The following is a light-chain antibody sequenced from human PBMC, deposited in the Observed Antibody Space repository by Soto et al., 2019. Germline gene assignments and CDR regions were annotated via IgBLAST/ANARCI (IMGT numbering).Light chain of an antibody. V-gene: IGKV3-20*01. J-gene: IGKJ1*01. CDR3: QQYAGAPWT. CDR1: QSVTSNY. CDR2: AAN. Sequence: EIVLTQSPGTLSVSPGERAALSCKASQSVTSNYLAWYQQRPCQAPRLLIYAANRRATGSPDRLTGSGSGTDFNLTISSLEPEDSALYYCQQYAGAPWTFGQGTRVEIK.